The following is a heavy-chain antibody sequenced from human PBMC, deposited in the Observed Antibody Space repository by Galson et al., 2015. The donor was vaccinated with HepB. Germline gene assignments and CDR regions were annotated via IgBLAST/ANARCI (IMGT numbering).Heavy chain of an antibody. J-gene: IGHJ4*02. D-gene: IGHD6-19*01. CDR1: GYIFTTYY. CDR2: INPSGGTT. CDR3: ARTRGIAVAGHFDY. Sequence: SVKVSCKASGYIFTTYYIHWVRQAPGQGLEWMGVINPSGGTTSYAQKLQGRVTMTRDTSTSTVYMELSSLRSEDTAVYYCARTRGIAVAGHFDYWGQGTLVTVSS. V-gene: IGHV1-46*04.